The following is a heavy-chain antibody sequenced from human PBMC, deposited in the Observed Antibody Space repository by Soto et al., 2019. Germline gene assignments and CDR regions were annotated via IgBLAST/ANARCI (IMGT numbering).Heavy chain of an antibody. CDR2: IYWDASK. J-gene: IGHJ4*02. CDR3: ALKGYGDYPLDY. V-gene: IGHV2-5*02. D-gene: IGHD4-17*01. CDR1: GFSLSTSGVG. Sequence: QITLKESGPTLVKPTQTLTLTFTFSGFSLSTSGVGVGWIRQPPGKALEWLAVIYWDASKHYSPSLESRLTITKDTAKIQVVLTTTNTDPVDTASYYCALKGYGDYPLDYWGQGTLVTVSS.